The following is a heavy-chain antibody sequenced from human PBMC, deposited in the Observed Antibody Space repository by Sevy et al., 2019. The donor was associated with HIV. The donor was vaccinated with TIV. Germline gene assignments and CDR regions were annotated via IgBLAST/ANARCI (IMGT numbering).Heavy chain of an antibody. CDR3: GRDKEVGARNFGG. V-gene: IGHV3-7*03. D-gene: IGHD2-21*01. Sequence: GGSLRLSCVASGFNFRNFWMSWVRQAPGKGLECVADIKQDGSEAYYVDSVKGRFTISRDNAKNSLYLQVNSLRDEDKAMDFCGRDKEVGARNFGGRGQG. CDR2: IKQDGSEA. J-gene: IGHJ6*01. CDR1: GFNFRNFW.